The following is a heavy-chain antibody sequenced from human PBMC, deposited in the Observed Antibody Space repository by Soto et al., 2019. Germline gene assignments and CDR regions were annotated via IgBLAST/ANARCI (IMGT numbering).Heavy chain of an antibody. V-gene: IGHV1-2*02. CDR1: GYTFTGYY. D-gene: IGHD3-22*01. CDR3: ARVHDYDSSSLGASFDY. J-gene: IGHJ4*02. CDR2: INPNSGGT. Sequence: ASVQVSCKASGYTFTGYYMHWVRQAPGQGLEWMGWINPNSGGTNYAQKFQGRVTMTRDTSISTAYMELSRLRSDDTAVYYCARVHDYDSSSLGASFDYWGQGTLVTVSS.